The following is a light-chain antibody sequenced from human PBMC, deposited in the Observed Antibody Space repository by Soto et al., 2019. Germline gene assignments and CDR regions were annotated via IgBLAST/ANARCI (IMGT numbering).Light chain of an antibody. J-gene: IGLJ3*02. V-gene: IGLV2-23*02. CDR2: EVN. CDR3: CSYVGSSILM. Sequence: QAVLTQPASVSGSPGQSITISCTGTSSDVGFYNLVSWYQQLPGKAPKLIIYEVNERPSGISDRFSGSKSGNTASLTISGLQDEDVAYYYCCSYVGSSILMFGGGPPLTVL. CDR1: SSDVGFYNL.